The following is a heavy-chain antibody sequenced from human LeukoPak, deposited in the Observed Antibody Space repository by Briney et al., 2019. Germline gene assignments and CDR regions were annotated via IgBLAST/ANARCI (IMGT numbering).Heavy chain of an antibody. CDR2: IYASGST. CDR3: ARGRTPNTGDY. CDR1: GDSISSYY. D-gene: IGHD2-8*02. Sequence: SETLSLTCTVSGDSISSYYWSWIRQPAGKGLEWLGRIYASGSTNYNPSLKSRVTMSVDTSKNQFSLKLSSVTAADTAVYYCARGRTPNTGDYWGQGTLVTVSS. V-gene: IGHV4-4*07. J-gene: IGHJ4*02.